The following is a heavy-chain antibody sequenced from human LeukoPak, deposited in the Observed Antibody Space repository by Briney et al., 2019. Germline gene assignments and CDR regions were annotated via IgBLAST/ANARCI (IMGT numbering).Heavy chain of an antibody. J-gene: IGHJ4*02. CDR3: ATAGVVTYGYFDY. V-gene: IGHV1-24*01. D-gene: IGHD4-23*01. CDR2: FDPEDGET. CDR1: GYTFTGYY. Sequence: ASVKVSCEASGYTFTGYYMHWVRQAPGKGLEWMGGFDPEDGETIYAQKFQGRVTMTEDTSTDTAYMELSSLRSEDTAVYYCATAGVVTYGYFDYWGQGTLVTVSS.